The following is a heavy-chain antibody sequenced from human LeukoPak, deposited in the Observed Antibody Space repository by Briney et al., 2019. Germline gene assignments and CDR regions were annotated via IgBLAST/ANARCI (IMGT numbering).Heavy chain of an antibody. CDR3: ARTGGTIDY. CDR1: GGSISSGDYY. CDR2: IYYSGST. V-gene: IGHV4-30-4*01. D-gene: IGHD2-8*02. J-gene: IGHJ4*02. Sequence: SSETLSLTCTVSGGSISSGDYYWSWIRQPPGKGLEWIGYIYYSGSTYYNPSLKSRVTISVDTSKNQFSLKLNSVTAADTAVHYCARTGGTIDYWGQGTLVTVSS.